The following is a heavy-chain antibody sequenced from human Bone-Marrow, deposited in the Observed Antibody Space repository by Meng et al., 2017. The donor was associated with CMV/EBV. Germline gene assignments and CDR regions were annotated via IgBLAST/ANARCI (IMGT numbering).Heavy chain of an antibody. CDR3: ASTFCSSTSCDGLLDFYGMDV. CDR1: GYTFTGYY. J-gene: IGHJ6*02. CDR2: INPNSGGT. Sequence: ASVKVSCKASGYTFTGYYMHWVRQAPGQGLEWMGWINPNSGGTNYAQKFQGRVTMTRDTSISTAYMELSRLRSDDTAVYYCASTFCSSTSCDGLLDFYGMDVWGQGTTVTVSS. V-gene: IGHV1-2*02. D-gene: IGHD2-2*01.